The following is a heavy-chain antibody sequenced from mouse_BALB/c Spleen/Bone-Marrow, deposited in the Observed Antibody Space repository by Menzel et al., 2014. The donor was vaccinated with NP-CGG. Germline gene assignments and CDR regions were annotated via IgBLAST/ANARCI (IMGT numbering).Heavy chain of an antibody. CDR2: IYPYNGGT. V-gene: IGHV1S29*02. Sequence: EVQVVESGPELVKPGASVKISCKASGYTFTDYNIHWVKQSHGKSPEWIGYIYPYNGGTGYKQKFKSKATLTADNSSSTAYMELRSLTSEDSAVYYCTRETSWYMGDWGQGTTLTVSS. D-gene: IGHD1-1*02. J-gene: IGHJ2*01. CDR3: TRETSWYMGD. CDR1: GYTFTDYN.